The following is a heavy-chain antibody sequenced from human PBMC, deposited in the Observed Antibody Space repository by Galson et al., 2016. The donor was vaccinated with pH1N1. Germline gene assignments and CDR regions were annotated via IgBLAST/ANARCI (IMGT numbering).Heavy chain of an antibody. CDR2: IYPGDSDT. J-gene: IGHJ4*02. CDR1: GYNFKSYW. Sequence: QSGAEVKKSGESLKISCKGSGYNFKSYWIAWVRRMPGKGLEWMGIIYPGDSDTRYSPSFLGQVIMSADKSISTAFLQWSSLNASDTAMYYCARRGINGTDFWGQGTLVTVSS. V-gene: IGHV5-51*01. D-gene: IGHD1/OR15-1a*01. CDR3: ARRGINGTDF.